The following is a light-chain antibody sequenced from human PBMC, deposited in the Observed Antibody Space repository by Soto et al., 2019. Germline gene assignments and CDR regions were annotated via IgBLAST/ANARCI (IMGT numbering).Light chain of an antibody. CDR3: QQRSNWPT. CDR2: NAS. J-gene: IGKJ1*01. V-gene: IGKV3-11*01. Sequence: EILLTQSPATLSLSPGERATLSCRASQSVSSYLAWYQQKPGQPPRLLIYNASNRATGIPARFSGSGSGTDFTLTISSLEPEDFAVYYCQQRSNWPTYGQGTKVDIK. CDR1: QSVSSY.